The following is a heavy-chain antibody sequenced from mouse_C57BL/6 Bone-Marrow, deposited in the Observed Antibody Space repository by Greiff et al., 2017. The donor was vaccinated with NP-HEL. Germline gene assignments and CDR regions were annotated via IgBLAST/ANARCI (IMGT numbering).Heavy chain of an antibody. CDR1: GYSITSGYH. J-gene: IGHJ3*01. Sequence: EVHLVESGPGLVKPSQSLSLTCSVTGYSITSGYHWNWIRQFPGNKREWMGYISYDGSNNYNPSLKNRISITRDTSKNQFFLKLNSVTAEDTATYYCATRAYGIPFAYWGQGTLVTVSA. D-gene: IGHD2-1*01. V-gene: IGHV3-6*01. CDR2: ISYDGSN. CDR3: ATRAYGIPFAY.